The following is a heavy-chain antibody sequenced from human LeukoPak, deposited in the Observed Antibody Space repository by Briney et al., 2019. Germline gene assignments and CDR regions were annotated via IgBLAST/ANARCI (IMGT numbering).Heavy chain of an antibody. CDR1: GFTFSSYV. V-gene: IGHV3-23*01. J-gene: IGHJ4*02. CDR3: ARDDY. Sequence: GGSLRLSCGASGFTFSSYVMSWVRQAPGKGLEWVSTIGTSSAATYYAGSVQGRFTISRDNSKNTLYLQMNSLRAEDTAVYYCARDDYWGQGTLVTVSS. CDR2: IGTSSAAT.